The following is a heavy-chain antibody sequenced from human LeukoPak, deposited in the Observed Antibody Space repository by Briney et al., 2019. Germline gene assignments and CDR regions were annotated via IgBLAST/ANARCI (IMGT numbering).Heavy chain of an antibody. CDR3: AKGGSYRSQPYFDY. CDR1: GFTFSSYE. J-gene: IGHJ4*02. Sequence: QAGGSLRLSCAASGFTFSSYEMNWVRQAPGKGLEWVSYISSSGSTIYYADSVKGRFTISRDNSKNTVYLQMNSLRAEDTAVYYCAKGGSYRSQPYFDYWGQGTPVTVSS. CDR2: ISSSGSTI. V-gene: IGHV3-48*03. D-gene: IGHD3-16*02.